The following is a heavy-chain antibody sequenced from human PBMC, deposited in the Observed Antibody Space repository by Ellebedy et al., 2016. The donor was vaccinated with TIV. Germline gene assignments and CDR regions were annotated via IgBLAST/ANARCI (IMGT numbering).Heavy chain of an antibody. J-gene: IGHJ4*02. CDR2: IYYSGST. CDR1: GGSISSSSYY. Sequence: MPSETLSLTCTVSGGSISSSSYYWGWIRQPPGKGLEWIGSIYYSGSTYYNPSLKSRVTISVDTSKNQFSLNLSSVTAADTAVYYCAREKAMDHFDYWGQGTLVTVSS. CDR3: AREKAMDHFDY. D-gene: IGHD5-18*01. V-gene: IGHV4-39*07.